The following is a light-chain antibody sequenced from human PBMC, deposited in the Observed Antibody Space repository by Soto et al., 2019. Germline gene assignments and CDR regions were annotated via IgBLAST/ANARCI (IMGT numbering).Light chain of an antibody. Sequence: DIQMTQSPSSLSASIGDRVTITCRASQGISTYLAWYQQKPGKVPKLLIYAASTLQSGVPSRFSGSGSGTDFTLTINNLQPEDVATYYCQKHNGAPFTFGPGIKVDIK. CDR3: QKHNGAPFT. J-gene: IGKJ3*01. V-gene: IGKV1-27*01. CDR2: AAS. CDR1: QGISTY.